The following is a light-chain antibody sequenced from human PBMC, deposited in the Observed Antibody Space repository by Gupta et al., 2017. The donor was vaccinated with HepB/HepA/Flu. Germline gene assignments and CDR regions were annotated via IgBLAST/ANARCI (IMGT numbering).Light chain of an antibody. CDR2: EVS. V-gene: IGLV2-8*01. CDR1: SSDVGGYNY. J-gene: IGLJ1*01. CDR3: SSYAGSNGGV. Sequence: QPPSASGSPGQSVTIPCTGTSSDVGGYNYVSWYQQHPGKAPKLMIYEVSKRPSGVPDRFSGSKSGNTASLTVSGLQAEDEADYYCSSYAGSNGGVFGTGTKVTVL.